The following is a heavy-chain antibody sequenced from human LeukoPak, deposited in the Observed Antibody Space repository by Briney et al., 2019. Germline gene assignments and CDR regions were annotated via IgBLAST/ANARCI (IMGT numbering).Heavy chain of an antibody. CDR2: ISSSSYI. CDR3: ARGGGEVDY. V-gene: IGHV3-21*01. J-gene: IGHJ4*02. Sequence: PGGSLRLSCAASGFTSSSYSMNWVRQAPGKGLEWVSSISSSSYIYYADSVKGRFTISRDNAKNSLYLQMNSLRAEDTAVFYCARGGGEVDYWGQGTLVTVSS. CDR1: GFTSSSYS. D-gene: IGHD3-16*01.